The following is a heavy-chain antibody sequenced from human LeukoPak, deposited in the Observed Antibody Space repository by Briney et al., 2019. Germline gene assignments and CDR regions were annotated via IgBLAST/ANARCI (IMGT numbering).Heavy chain of an antibody. V-gene: IGHV3-23*01. D-gene: IGHD1-26*01. CDR2: ISGSGGST. Sequence: GGSLRLSCAASGFTFSSYAMSWVRQAPGKGLEWVSAISGSGGSTYYADSVKGRFTISRANSKNTLHLQMNSPTAEDTAEYYCAAQVGATPGSNAFDIWGQGTMVTVSS. J-gene: IGHJ3*02. CDR1: GFTFSSYA. CDR3: AAQVGATPGSNAFDI.